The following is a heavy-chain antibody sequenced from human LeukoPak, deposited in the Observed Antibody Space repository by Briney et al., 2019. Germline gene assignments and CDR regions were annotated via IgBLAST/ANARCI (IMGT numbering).Heavy chain of an antibody. CDR2: INHSGST. CDR3: AKAEYSYAYSYDY. CDR1: GGSFSGYY. Sequence: KPSETLSLTCAVYGGSFSGYYWSWIRQPPGKGLEWIGEINHSGSTNYNPSLKSRVTISVDTSKNQFSLKLTSVTAADTAVYYCAKAEYSYAYSYDYWAQGTLVTVSS. J-gene: IGHJ4*02. V-gene: IGHV4-34*01. D-gene: IGHD5-18*01.